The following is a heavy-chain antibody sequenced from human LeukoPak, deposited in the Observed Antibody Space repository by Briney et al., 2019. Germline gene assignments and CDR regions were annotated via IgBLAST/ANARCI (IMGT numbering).Heavy chain of an antibody. CDR2: IHYSGST. J-gene: IGHJ5*02. V-gene: IGHV4-59*01. D-gene: IGHD3-10*01. Sequence: SETLSLTCSVSGGSISSYYWSWIRQPPGKWLEWIGYIHYSGSTNYNPSLKSRVTISVDTSKNQFSLKLSSVTAADTAVYYCARGNYYGSGNDPWGQGTLVTVSS. CDR3: ARGNYYGSGNDP. CDR1: GGSISSYY.